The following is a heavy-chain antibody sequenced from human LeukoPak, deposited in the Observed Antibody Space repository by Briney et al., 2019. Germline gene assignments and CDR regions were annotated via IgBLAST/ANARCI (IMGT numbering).Heavy chain of an antibody. D-gene: IGHD2-2*01. CDR3: AKDGCPSCYFVYYYYGMDV. V-gene: IGHV3-23*01. Sequence: PGGSLRLSCAASGLTFSTSAMSWVRQAPGKGLEWVSSISGSGGIAYYADSVKGRFTISRDNSNNTLSLQMSGLRVEDTAVYYCAKDGCPSCYFVYYYYGMDVWGQGTTVNVSS. J-gene: IGHJ6*02. CDR2: ISGSGGIA. CDR1: GLTFSTSA.